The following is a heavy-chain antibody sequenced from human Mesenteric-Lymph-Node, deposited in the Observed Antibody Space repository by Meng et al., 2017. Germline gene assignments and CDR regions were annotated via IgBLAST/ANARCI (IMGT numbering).Heavy chain of an antibody. CDR2: ISPTGGSL. CDR3: ARGLGDDAFDI. Sequence: GESLKISCAASGFTFTDYYMTWIRQPPGQGLEWIASISPTGGSLYYADSVKGRFTISRHNSKNTLYLQMNSLRAEDTAVYYCARGLGDDAFDIWGQGTMVTVSS. V-gene: IGHV3-11*01. J-gene: IGHJ3*02. D-gene: IGHD6-19*01. CDR1: GFTFTDYY.